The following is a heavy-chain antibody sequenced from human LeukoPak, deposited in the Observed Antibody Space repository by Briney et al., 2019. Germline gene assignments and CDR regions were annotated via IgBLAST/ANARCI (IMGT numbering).Heavy chain of an antibody. V-gene: IGHV4-34*01. CDR3: ARGGGGDCYGL. CDR2: INHRGST. J-gene: IGHJ2*01. Sequence: PSETLSLTCGVYGGSFSGYYWSWIRQPPGKGLEWIGEINHRGSTNYNPSLKSRVTISVDTSKNQFSLKLSSVTAADTAVYYCARGGGGDCYGLWGRGALVTVS. CDR1: GGSFSGYY. D-gene: IGHD2-21*02.